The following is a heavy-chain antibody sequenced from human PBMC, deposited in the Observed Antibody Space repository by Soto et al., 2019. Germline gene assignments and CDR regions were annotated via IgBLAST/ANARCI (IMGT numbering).Heavy chain of an antibody. D-gene: IGHD5-18*01. Sequence: ASVKVSCKASGYTFTSYYMHWVRQAPGQGLEWMGIINPSGGSTSYAQKFQGRVTMTRDTSTSTVYMELSSLRSEDTAVYYCARVKNGRGYSYGYSQRMDVWGQGTTVTVSS. J-gene: IGHJ6*02. CDR3: ARVKNGRGYSYGYSQRMDV. V-gene: IGHV1-46*01. CDR1: GYTFTSYY. CDR2: INPSGGST.